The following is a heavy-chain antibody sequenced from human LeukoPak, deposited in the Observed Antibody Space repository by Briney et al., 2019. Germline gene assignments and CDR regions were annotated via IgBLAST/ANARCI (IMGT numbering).Heavy chain of an antibody. J-gene: IGHJ4*02. CDR1: GFAFSSYA. V-gene: IGHV3-23*01. CDR2: ISGSGGST. Sequence: GGSLRLSCAASGFAFSSYAMSWVRQAPGKGLEWVSAISGSGGSTYYADSVKGRFTISRDNSKNTLYLQMNSLRAEDTAVYYCAKEGLSRYFDWLLSFDYWGQGTLVTVSS. D-gene: IGHD3-9*01. CDR3: AKEGLSRYFDWLLSFDY.